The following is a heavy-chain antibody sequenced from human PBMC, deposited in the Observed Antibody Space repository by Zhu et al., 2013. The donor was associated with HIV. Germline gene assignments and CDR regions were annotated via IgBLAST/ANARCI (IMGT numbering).Heavy chain of an antibody. CDR3: ARGRGSSSGDY. CDR1: GYTFTGYY. CDR2: INPNSGDT. D-gene: IGHD6-6*01. Sequence: QVQLVQSGADVKKPGASVKVSCKASGYTFTGYYIHWIRQAPGQGLEWMGWINPNSGDTNLAQNFQGRVTMTRDTSISTAYLDLRSLRSDDTSVYYCARGRGSSSGDYWGHGTLVTVSS. V-gene: IGHV1-2*02. J-gene: IGHJ4*01.